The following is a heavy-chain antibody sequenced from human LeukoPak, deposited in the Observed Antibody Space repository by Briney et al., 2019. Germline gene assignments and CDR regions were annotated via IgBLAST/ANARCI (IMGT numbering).Heavy chain of an antibody. Sequence: SETLSLTCTVSGGSISSYYWSWIRQPAGKGLEWIGRIYTSGSTNYNPSLKSRVTMSVDTSKNQFSLKLSSVTAADTAVYYCARSLYSSPENWFDPWGQGTLVTVSS. CDR3: ARSLYSSPENWFDP. D-gene: IGHD6-13*01. J-gene: IGHJ5*02. V-gene: IGHV4-4*07. CDR2: IYTSGST. CDR1: GGSISSYY.